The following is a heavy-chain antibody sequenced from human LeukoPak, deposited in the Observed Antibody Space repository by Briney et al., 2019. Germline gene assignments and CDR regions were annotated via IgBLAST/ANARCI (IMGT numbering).Heavy chain of an antibody. Sequence: ASVKVSCKDPGYTFTSYDINWVRQATGQGLEWMGWMNPNSGNTGYAQKFQGRVTMTRNTSISTAYMELSSLRSEDTAVYYCAREDIVVVPAAIQDYYGMDVWGQGTTVTVSS. CDR1: GYTFTSYD. J-gene: IGHJ6*02. CDR3: AREDIVVVPAAIQDYYGMDV. V-gene: IGHV1-8*01. CDR2: MNPNSGNT. D-gene: IGHD2-2*02.